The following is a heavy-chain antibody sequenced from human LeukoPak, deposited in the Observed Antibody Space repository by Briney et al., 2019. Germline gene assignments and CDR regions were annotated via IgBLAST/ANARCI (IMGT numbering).Heavy chain of an antibody. CDR2: IKEDGSEK. V-gene: IGHV3-7*01. CDR1: GFTFSSYW. J-gene: IGHJ6*03. CDR3: ARVNAGGSGWWHYYYYYMDV. D-gene: IGHD6-19*01. Sequence: PGGSLRFSCAASGFTFSSYWMSWVRQAPGKGLEWVANIKEDGSEKYYVDSVKGRFTISRDNAKNSLYLQMNSLRAEDTAVYYCARVNAGGSGWWHYYYYYMDVWGKGTTVTVSS.